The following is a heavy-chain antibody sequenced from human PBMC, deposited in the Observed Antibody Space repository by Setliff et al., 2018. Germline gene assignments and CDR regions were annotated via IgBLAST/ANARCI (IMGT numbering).Heavy chain of an antibody. D-gene: IGHD2-2*01. CDR2: IYYSGST. V-gene: IGHV4-31*03. CDR3: ARVARVVLSRNAFDI. J-gene: IGHJ3*02. Sequence: SETLSLTCTVSGGSISSGGYYWSWIRQHPGKGLEWIGYIYYSGSTYYNPSLKSRVTISVDASKNQFSLKLSSVTAADTAVYYCARVARVVLSRNAFDIWGQGTMVTVSS. CDR1: GGSISSGGYY.